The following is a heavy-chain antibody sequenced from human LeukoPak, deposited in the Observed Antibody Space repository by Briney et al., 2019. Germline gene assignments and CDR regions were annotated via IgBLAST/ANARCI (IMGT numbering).Heavy chain of an antibody. CDR2: ISASSVTI. CDR1: GFTFSNYA. V-gene: IGHV3-48*02. D-gene: IGHD7-27*01. Sequence: GGSLRLSCAASGFTFSNYAMNWVRQAPGKGLEWVSYISASSVTIYDADSVKGRFTIFRDNAKNSLYLHMNSLRDEDTAVYYCARDPGFFDYWGQETLVTVSS. J-gene: IGHJ4*02. CDR3: ARDPGFFDY.